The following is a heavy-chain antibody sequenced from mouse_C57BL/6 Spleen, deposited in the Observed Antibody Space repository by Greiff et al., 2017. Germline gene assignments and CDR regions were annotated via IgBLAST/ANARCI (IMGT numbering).Heavy chain of an antibody. J-gene: IGHJ2*01. V-gene: IGHV1-82*01. CDR1: GYAFSSSW. Sequence: VQLVESGPELVKPGASVKISCKASGYAFSSSWMNWVKQRPGKGLEWIGRIYPGDGDTNYNGKFKGKATLTADKSSSTAYMQLSSLTSEDSAVYFCARDQVLYGSSDGDYWGQGTTLTVSS. CDR2: IYPGDGDT. D-gene: IGHD1-1*01. CDR3: ARDQVLYGSSDGDY.